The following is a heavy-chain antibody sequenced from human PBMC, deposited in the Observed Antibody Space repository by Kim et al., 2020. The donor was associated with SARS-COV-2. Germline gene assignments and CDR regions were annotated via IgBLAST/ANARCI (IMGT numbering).Heavy chain of an antibody. CDR3: ARDEAFYYGSGSYYWESKARFDY. J-gene: IGHJ4*02. CDR2: ISAYNGNT. Sequence: ASVKVSCKASGYTFTSYGISWVRQAPGQGLEWMGWISAYNGNTNYAQKLQGRVTMTTDTSTSTAYMELRSLRSDDTAVYYCARDEAFYYGSGSYYWESKARFDYWGQGTLVTVSS. V-gene: IGHV1-18*04. CDR1: GYTFTSYG. D-gene: IGHD3-10*01.